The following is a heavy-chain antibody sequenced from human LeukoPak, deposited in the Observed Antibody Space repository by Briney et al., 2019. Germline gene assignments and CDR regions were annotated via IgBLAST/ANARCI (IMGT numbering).Heavy chain of an antibody. CDR1: GGSISSYY. D-gene: IGHD3-9*01. Sequence: SETLSLTCTVSGGSISSYYWSWTRQPAGKGLEWIGRIYTSGSTNYNPSLKSRVTMSVDTSKNQFSLKLSSVTAADTAVYYCARAGYDILTGYYDYWGQGTLVTVSS. CDR3: ARAGYDILTGYYDY. J-gene: IGHJ4*02. V-gene: IGHV4-4*07. CDR2: IYTSGST.